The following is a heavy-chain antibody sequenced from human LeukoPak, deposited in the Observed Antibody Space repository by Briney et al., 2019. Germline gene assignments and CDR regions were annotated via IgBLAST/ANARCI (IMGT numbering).Heavy chain of an antibody. CDR3: AARYYDILTGYFPFDY. V-gene: IGHV4-34*01. CDR2: INHSGST. CDR1: GGSFSGYY. J-gene: IGHJ4*02. Sequence: SETLSLTCAVYGGSFSGYYWSWIRQPPGKGLEWIGEINHSGSTNYNPSLKSRVTISVDTSKNQFSLKLSPVTAADTAVYYCAARYYDILTGYFPFDYWGQGTLVTVSS. D-gene: IGHD3-9*01.